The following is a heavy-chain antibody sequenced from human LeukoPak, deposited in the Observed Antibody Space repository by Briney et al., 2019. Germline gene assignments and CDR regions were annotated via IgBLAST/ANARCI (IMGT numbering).Heavy chain of an antibody. J-gene: IGHJ5*02. CDR1: GYTFTVYY. Sequence: ASVTVSFKASGYTFTVYYMHWVRQAPGQGLEWMGWINPNSGGTNYAQKFQGRVTMTRDTSISTAYMELSRLRSDDTAVYYCARVVVDIVATYIWFDPWGQGTLVTVSS. CDR3: ARVVVDIVATYIWFDP. V-gene: IGHV1-2*02. D-gene: IGHD5-12*01. CDR2: INPNSGGT.